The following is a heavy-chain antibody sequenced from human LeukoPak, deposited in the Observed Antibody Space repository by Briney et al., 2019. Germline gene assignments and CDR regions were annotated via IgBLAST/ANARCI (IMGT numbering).Heavy chain of an antibody. D-gene: IGHD3-10*01. V-gene: IGHV3-74*01. CDR1: GFTFITYW. Sequence: GGSLRLSCAASGFTFITYWMHWVRQAPGKGLVWVSSINSVGSTTTYADSVKGRFTISRDNAKNMVYLQMNSLRAEDTAVYYCARAFGSGSRVINYFDFWGQGTLVTVSS. CDR3: ARAFGSGSRVINYFDF. J-gene: IGHJ4*02. CDR2: INSVGSTT.